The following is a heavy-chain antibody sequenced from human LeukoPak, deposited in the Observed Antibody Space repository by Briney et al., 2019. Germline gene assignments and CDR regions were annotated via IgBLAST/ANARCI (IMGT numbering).Heavy chain of an antibody. CDR1: GGSFSGYY. CDR3: ARGRGSSWSNWFDP. CDR2: INHSGST. D-gene: IGHD6-13*01. V-gene: IGHV4-34*01. J-gene: IGHJ5*02. Sequence: PSETLSLTCAVYGGSFSGYYWSWIRQPPGKGLEWIGEINHSGSTNYNPSLKSRVTISVDTSKNQFSLNLRSVTAADTAVYYCARGRGSSWSNWFDPWGQGTLVTVSS.